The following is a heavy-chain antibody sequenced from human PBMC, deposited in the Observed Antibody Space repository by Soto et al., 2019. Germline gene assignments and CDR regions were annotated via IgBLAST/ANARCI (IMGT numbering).Heavy chain of an antibody. Sequence: ASVKVSCKASGYTFTSYGFSWVRQAPGQGLEWMGWISPMNGDADYAQKFQARVTITADESTSTAYMELSSLRSEDTAVYYCARPVLMDTGVRYYYGMDVWGQGTTVTVSS. V-gene: IGHV1-69*13. J-gene: IGHJ6*02. D-gene: IGHD5-18*01. CDR2: ISPMNGDA. CDR3: ARPVLMDTGVRYYYGMDV. CDR1: GYTFTSYG.